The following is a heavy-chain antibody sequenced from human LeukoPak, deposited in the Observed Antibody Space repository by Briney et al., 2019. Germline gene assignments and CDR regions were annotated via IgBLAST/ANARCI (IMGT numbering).Heavy chain of an antibody. CDR3: ARGYYDSSGYYSDAFDI. CDR2: INSDGSST. D-gene: IGHD3-22*01. V-gene: IGHV3-74*01. J-gene: IGHJ3*02. CDR1: GFTFSSYW. Sequence: PGGSLRLSCAASGFTFSSYWMHWVRQAPGKGLVWVSRINSDGSSTSYADSVKGRFTISRDNAKNTLYLQMNSLRAEDTAVYYCARGYYDSSGYYSDAFDIWGQGTMVTVPS.